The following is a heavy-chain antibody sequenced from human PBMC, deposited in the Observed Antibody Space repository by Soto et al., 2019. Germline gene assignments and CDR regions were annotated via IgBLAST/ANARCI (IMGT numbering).Heavy chain of an antibody. CDR1: GFTFSSYA. D-gene: IGHD3-9*01. V-gene: IGHV3-23*01. J-gene: IGHJ4*02. CDR3: VTQYYDILTGCGYFDY. Sequence: GGSLRLSCAASGFTFSSYAMSWVRQAPGKGLEWVSAISGSGGSTYYADSVKGRFTISRDNSKNTLYLQMNSLRAEDTAVYYSVTQYYDILTGCGYFDYWGQGTLVTVSS. CDR2: ISGSGGST.